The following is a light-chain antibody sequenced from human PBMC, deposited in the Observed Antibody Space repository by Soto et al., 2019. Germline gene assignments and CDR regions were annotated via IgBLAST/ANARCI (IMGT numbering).Light chain of an antibody. CDR2: GAS. Sequence: ELVLTQSPGTLSLSPGERATLSCRASQSVSSSYLAWYQQKPGQAPRLLIYGASSRATGIPDRFSGSGSGTDFTLTISRLEPEDFAVYSCQHYGSSPPITFGQGTRLEIK. V-gene: IGKV3-20*01. CDR3: QHYGSSPPIT. J-gene: IGKJ5*01. CDR1: QSVSSSY.